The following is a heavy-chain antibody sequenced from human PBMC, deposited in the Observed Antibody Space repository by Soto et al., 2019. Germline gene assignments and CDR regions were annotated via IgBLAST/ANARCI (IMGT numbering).Heavy chain of an antibody. CDR1: GYSISSGYY. CDR3: ARGKVTIFGVVIIPYYYYYGMDV. J-gene: IGHJ6*02. Sequence: SETLSLTCAVSGYSISSGYYWGWIRQPPGKGLEWIGSIYHSGSTYYNPSLKSRVTISVDTSKNQFSLKLSSVTAADTAVYYCARGKVTIFGVVIIPYYYYYGMDVWGQGTTVTVSS. V-gene: IGHV4-38-2*01. D-gene: IGHD3-3*01. CDR2: IYHSGST.